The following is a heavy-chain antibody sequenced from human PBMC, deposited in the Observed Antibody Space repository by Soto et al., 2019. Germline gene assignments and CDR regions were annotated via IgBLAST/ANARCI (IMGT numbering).Heavy chain of an antibody. CDR2: ISASGGTT. J-gene: IGHJ4*02. D-gene: IGHD6-13*01. Sequence: EVQLLESGGGLVQPGGSLRLSCAASGFTFSSYAMSWVRQAPGKRLEWVSVISASGGTTYFADSVKGRFTISRDNSKNTLYLQLRSLRGEDTAVYYCAKETTAAVGDYFDSWGQGTLVTVSS. CDR3: AKETTAAVGDYFDS. V-gene: IGHV3-23*01. CDR1: GFTFSSYA.